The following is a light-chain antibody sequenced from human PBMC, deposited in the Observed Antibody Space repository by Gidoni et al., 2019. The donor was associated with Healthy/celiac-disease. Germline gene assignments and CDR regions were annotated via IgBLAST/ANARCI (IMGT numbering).Light chain of an antibody. J-gene: IGKJ1*01. CDR3: QQYGSSPST. CDR1: QSVSSSY. Sequence: EIVLTQAPGTLSLSPGERATLSCRASQSVSSSYLAWYQQKPGQAPRLLIYGASSRAPGIPARFRGSGSGTDFTLTISRLEPEDFAVYYCQQYGSSPSTFGQGTKVEIK. V-gene: IGKV3-20*01. CDR2: GAS.